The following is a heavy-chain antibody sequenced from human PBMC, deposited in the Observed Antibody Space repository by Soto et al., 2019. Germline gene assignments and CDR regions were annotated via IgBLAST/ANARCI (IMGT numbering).Heavy chain of an antibody. CDR1: GYTFSTYW. CDR3: ARSDSSGYYFAFDN. J-gene: IGHJ4*02. V-gene: IGHV5-51*01. CDR2: IYPGDSDT. D-gene: IGHD3-22*01. Sequence: PGESLKISCYGSGYTFSTYWIAWVRQMPGKGLEWMGIIYPGDSDTRYSPSFQGQVTISADKSISTAYLQWTNLKASDTAMYYCARSDSSGYYFAFDNWGQGTLVTVSS.